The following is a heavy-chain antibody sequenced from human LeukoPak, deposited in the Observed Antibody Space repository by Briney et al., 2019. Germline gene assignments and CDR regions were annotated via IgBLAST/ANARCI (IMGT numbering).Heavy chain of an antibody. V-gene: IGHV4-59*01. CDR1: GGSISSYY. Sequence: TSETLSLTCTVSGGSISSYYWSWIRQPPGKGLEWIGYIYYSGSTNYNPSLKSRVTISVDTSKNQFSLKLSSVTAADTAVYYYARNYDFWSGSAFDIWGQGTMVTVSS. CDR2: IYYSGST. J-gene: IGHJ3*02. D-gene: IGHD3-3*01. CDR3: ARNYDFWSGSAFDI.